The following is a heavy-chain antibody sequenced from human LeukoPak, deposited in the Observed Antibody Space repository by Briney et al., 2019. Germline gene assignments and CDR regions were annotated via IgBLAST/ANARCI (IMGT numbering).Heavy chain of an antibody. V-gene: IGHV1-46*01. Sequence: ASVKVSCKASGYTFTSYYMHWVRQAPGQGLEWMGIINPSGGSTSYAQKFQGRVTMTRDMSTSTVYMELSSLRSEDTAVYYCARASGPYDFWSDNWFDPWGQGTLVTVSS. D-gene: IGHD3-3*01. CDR3: ARASGPYDFWSDNWFDP. CDR1: GYTFTSYY. J-gene: IGHJ5*02. CDR2: INPSGGST.